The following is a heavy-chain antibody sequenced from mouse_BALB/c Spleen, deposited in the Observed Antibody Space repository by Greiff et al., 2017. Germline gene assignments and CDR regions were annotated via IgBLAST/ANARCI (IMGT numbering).Heavy chain of an antibody. D-gene: IGHD1-1*01. CDR1: GFTFSSYT. Sequence: EVQGVESGGGLVKPGGSLKLSCAASGFTFSSYTMSWVRQTPEKRLEWVATISSGGSYTYYPDSVKGRFTISRDNAKNTLYLQMSSLKSEDTAMYYCTRDDYGSSLPWFAYWGQGTLVTVAA. CDR3: TRDDYGSSLPWFAY. CDR2: ISSGGSYT. V-gene: IGHV5-6-4*01. J-gene: IGHJ3*01.